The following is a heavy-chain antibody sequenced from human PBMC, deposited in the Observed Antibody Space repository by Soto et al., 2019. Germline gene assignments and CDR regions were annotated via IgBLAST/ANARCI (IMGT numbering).Heavy chain of an antibody. Sequence: EVQLLESGGGLVQPGGSLRLSCAASGFTLSSYAMSWVRQAPGKGLEWVSAISGSGGSTYYADSVKGRFTISRDNSKNTLYLQMNSMRAEDTAVYYCAKDRPEYDYVWGSYRYGSDYWGQGTLVTVSS. D-gene: IGHD3-16*02. J-gene: IGHJ4*02. CDR2: ISGSGGST. CDR1: GFTLSSYA. V-gene: IGHV3-23*01. CDR3: AKDRPEYDYVWGSYRYGSDY.